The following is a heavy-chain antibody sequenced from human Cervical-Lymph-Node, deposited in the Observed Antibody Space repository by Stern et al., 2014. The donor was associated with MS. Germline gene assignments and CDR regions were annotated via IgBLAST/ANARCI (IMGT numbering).Heavy chain of an antibody. CDR3: ARAPYDISRGMDV. CDR2: ISAYHGNT. V-gene: IGHV1-18*01. D-gene: IGHD3-9*01. CDR1: GYTFTSYG. J-gene: IGHJ6*02. Sequence: QVQLVESGAEVKQPGASVKVSCKASGYTFTSYGLSWARQAPGQRPEWLGWISAYHGNTNYAQKLQGRVTMTTDTSTSTAYMELRSLRSDDTAVYYCARAPYDISRGMDVWGQGTTVTVSS.